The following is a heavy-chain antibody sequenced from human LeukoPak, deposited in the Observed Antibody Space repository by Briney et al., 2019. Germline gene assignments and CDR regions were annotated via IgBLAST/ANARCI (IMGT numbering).Heavy chain of an antibody. CDR3: AKDSVSQNGIFDPFDL. Sequence: GGSLRLSCAASGFTFNNYWMSWVRQSPGKGLEWVANIKEDASEKYYVDSVKGRFAISRDNAKKSLYLQMNSLRVEDTAVYYCAKDSVSQNGIFDPFDLWGQGTLVTVSS. D-gene: IGHD2-15*01. CDR1: GFTFNNYW. J-gene: IGHJ3*01. V-gene: IGHV3-7*01. CDR2: IKEDASEK.